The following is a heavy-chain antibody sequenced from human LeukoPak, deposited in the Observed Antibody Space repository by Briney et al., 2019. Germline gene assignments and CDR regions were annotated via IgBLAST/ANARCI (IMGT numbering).Heavy chain of an antibody. J-gene: IGHJ4*02. Sequence: GASVTVSCKASGGTFSSYAISWVRQAPGQGLEWMGGIIPIFGTANYAQKFQGRVTITTDESTSTAYMELSSLRSEDTAVYYCAIGNSGSYYFWGQGTLVTVSS. D-gene: IGHD1-26*01. V-gene: IGHV1-69*05. CDR1: GGTFSSYA. CDR2: IIPIFGTA. CDR3: AIGNSGSYYF.